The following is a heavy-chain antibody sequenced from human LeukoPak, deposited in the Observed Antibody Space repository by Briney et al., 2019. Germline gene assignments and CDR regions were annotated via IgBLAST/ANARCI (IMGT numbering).Heavy chain of an antibody. Sequence: ASVKVSCKASGYTFSSCAINWVRQAPGQGLEYMGWIDTKTGNPTYAQGFTGRFVFSLDTSVSTAYLQISSLKAEDTAVYYCARIRAPSSFGQRESDYWGQGTLVTVSS. CDR3: ARIRAPSSFGQRESDY. J-gene: IGHJ4*02. V-gene: IGHV7-4-1*02. CDR2: IDTKTGNP. D-gene: IGHD3-3*02. CDR1: GYTFSSCA.